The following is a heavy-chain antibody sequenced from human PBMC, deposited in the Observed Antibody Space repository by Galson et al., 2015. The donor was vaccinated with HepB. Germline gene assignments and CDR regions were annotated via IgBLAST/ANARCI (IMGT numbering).Heavy chain of an antibody. D-gene: IGHD3-16*01. J-gene: IGHJ6*02. CDR3: AKDRLMLASYYFYYGMDV. Sequence: SVKVSCKASGGTFSNYGITWVRQAPGEGPEWMGGITLTFGTTDYGQKFQGRLTITADKSTSTSYMELHSLRGEDTAVYYCAKDRLMLASYYFYYGMDVWGQGTTVIVSS. V-gene: IGHV1-69*06. CDR1: GGTFSNYG. CDR2: ITLTFGTT.